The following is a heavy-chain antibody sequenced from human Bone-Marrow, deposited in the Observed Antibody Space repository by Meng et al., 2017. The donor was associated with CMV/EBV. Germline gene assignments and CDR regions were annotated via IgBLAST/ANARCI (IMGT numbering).Heavy chain of an antibody. D-gene: IGHD6-19*01. V-gene: IGHV1-69*02. CDR2: IIPILGIA. Sequence: SVKFSCKASGGTFSSYTISWVRQAPGQGLEWMGRIIPILGIANYAQKFQGRVTITADKSTSTAYRELSSLRSEDKAVYYCARGAYGYSSGWNDSPYGMDVWGQGTTVTVSS. CDR1: GGTFSSYT. J-gene: IGHJ6*02. CDR3: ARGAYGYSSGWNDSPYGMDV.